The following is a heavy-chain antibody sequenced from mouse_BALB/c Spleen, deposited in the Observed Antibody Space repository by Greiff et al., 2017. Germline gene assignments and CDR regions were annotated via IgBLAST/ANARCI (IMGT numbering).Heavy chain of an antibody. CDR1: GFNIKDTY. J-gene: IGHJ4*01. CDR3: ARRDYDYAMDY. V-gene: IGHV14-3*02. CDR2: IDPANGNT. Sequence: VQLQQPGAELVKPGASVKLSCTASGFNIKDTYMHWVKQRPEQGLEWIGRIDPANGNTKYDPKFQGKATITADTSSNTAYLQLSSLTSEDTAVYYCARRDYDYAMDYWGQGTSVTVSS. D-gene: IGHD2-4*01.